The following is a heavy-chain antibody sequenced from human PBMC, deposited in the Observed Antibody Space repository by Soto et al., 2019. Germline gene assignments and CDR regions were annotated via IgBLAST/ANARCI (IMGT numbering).Heavy chain of an antibody. Sequence: GESLKISCKGSGYSFTTYWIGWVRQLPGQGLEWMGVMFPGDSDIRYSPSFQGQVTMSADPSTNTAYLEWSSLKAADSAMYYCARVPDSSLGTMDVWGQGTTVTVSS. CDR3: ARVPDSSLGTMDV. D-gene: IGHD6-19*01. CDR2: MFPGDSDI. CDR1: GYSFTTYW. J-gene: IGHJ6*02. V-gene: IGHV5-51*01.